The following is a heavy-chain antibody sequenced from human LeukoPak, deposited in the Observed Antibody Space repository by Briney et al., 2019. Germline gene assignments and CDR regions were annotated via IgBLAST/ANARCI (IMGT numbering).Heavy chain of an antibody. CDR2: IHQDGSER. CDR3: AKDWGFQYASGSYCEY. J-gene: IGHJ4*02. D-gene: IGHD3-10*01. Sequence: GGSLRLSCAVSGFTFSSYWMSWVRQAPGKGLEWVAHIHQDGSERYYVDSLKGRFTISRDNAKNTLYLQMNSLRAEDTAVYYCAKDWGFQYASGSYCEYWGQGTLVTVSS. V-gene: IGHV3-7*01. CDR1: GFTFSSYW.